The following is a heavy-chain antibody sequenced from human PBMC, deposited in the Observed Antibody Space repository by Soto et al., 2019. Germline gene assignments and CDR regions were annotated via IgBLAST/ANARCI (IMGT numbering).Heavy chain of an antibody. D-gene: IGHD2-2*01. CDR1: GFTFSSYA. CDR2: ISGSGGST. J-gene: IGHJ5*02. V-gene: IGHV3-23*01. Sequence: GGSLRLSCAASGFTFSSYAMSWVRQAPGKGLEWVSAISGSGGSTYYADSVKGRFTISRDNSKNTLYLQMNSLRAEDTAVYYCAKDRGQKVVPAATEGFDPWGQGTLVTVSS. CDR3: AKDRGQKVVPAATEGFDP.